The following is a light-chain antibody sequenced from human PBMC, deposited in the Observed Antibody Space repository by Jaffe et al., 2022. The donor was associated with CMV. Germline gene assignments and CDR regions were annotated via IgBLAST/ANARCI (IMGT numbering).Light chain of an antibody. CDR2: STS. CDR3: QQYDLSPRT. J-gene: IGKJ1*01. Sequence: EIVLTQSPGTLSLSPGERATLSCRASQSVRSRNLVWYQQKPGQAPRLLIYSTSDRATGIPDRFSGSGSGTDFTLTISRLEPEDFAVYYCQQYDLSPRTFGQGTKVEIK. V-gene: IGKV3-20*01. CDR1: QSVRSRN.